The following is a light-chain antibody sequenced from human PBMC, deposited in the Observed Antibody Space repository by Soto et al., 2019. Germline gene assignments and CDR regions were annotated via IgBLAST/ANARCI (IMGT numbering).Light chain of an antibody. CDR3: QSEDSSRGGGG. V-gene: IGLV1-40*01. CDR2: GNS. Sequence: QSVLPQPPSVSGAPGQRVTISCTGSSSNIGAGYDVHWYQQLPGTAPNLLIDGNSNRPSGVPARFSDSKSGTSASLAITGRRAEDEAEYDCQSEDSSRGGGGFGGGTKLTVL. J-gene: IGLJ3*02. CDR1: SSNIGAGYD.